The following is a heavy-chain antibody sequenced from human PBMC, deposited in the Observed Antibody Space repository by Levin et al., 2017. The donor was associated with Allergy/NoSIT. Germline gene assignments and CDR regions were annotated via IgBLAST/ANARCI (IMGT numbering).Heavy chain of an antibody. J-gene: IGHJ3*02. Sequence: GGSLRLSCAASGFTFSSYSMNLVRQAPGKGLEWVSYLSSSSSTLYYADSVKGRFTISRDNAKNSLYLQMNSLRVEDTAVYYCASALPQRAFDIWGQGTMVTVSS. CDR3: ASALPQRAFDI. V-gene: IGHV3-48*04. CDR2: LSSSSSTL. CDR1: GFTFSSYS.